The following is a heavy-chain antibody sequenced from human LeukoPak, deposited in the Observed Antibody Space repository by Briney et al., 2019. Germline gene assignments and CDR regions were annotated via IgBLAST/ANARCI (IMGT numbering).Heavy chain of an antibody. CDR3: AKAIYYYYGMDV. CDR1: GFTFYDYA. CDR2: ISWNSGSI. V-gene: IGHV3-9*01. J-gene: IGHJ6*02. Sequence: PGGSLRLSCAASGFTFYDYAMHWGRQAPGKGLEWVSGISWNSGSIGYADSVKGRFTISRDNAKNSLYLQMNSLRAEDTVLYYCAKAIYYYYGMDVWGQGTTVTVSS.